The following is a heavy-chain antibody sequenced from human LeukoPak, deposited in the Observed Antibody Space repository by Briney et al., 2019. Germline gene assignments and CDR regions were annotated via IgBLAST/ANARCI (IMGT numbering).Heavy chain of an antibody. J-gene: IGHJ6*03. D-gene: IGHD5-24*01. V-gene: IGHV1-69*13. Sequence: SVKVSCKASGGTFSSYAISWVRQAPGQGLEWMGGIIPIFATANYAQKFQGRVTITADESTNTAYRELSRLRSEDTAVYYCAIPRRDGYNGYYYYYMDVWGKGTTVTISS. CDR1: GGTFSSYA. CDR3: AIPRRDGYNGYYYYYMDV. CDR2: IIPIFATA.